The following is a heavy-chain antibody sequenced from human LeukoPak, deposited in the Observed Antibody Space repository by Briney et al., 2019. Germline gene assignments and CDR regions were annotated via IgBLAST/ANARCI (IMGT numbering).Heavy chain of an antibody. CDR2: IKQGGSEK. D-gene: IGHD6-13*01. CDR3: ASEFAAAGNYFDH. CDR1: GFTFSSHW. Sequence: PGGSLRLSCAASGFTFSSHWMSWVRQAPGKGLEWVANIKQGGSEKYYVDSVKGRFTISRDNAQNSLSLEMNSLRAEGTVVHYCASEFAAAGNYFDHWGQGTLVTVSS. V-gene: IGHV3-7*01. J-gene: IGHJ4*02.